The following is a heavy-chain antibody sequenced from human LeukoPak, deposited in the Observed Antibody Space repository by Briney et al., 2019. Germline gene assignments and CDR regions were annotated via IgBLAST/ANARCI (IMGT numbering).Heavy chain of an antibody. CDR2: IYHSGST. D-gene: IGHD3-22*01. CDR1: GGSISSNNYY. J-gene: IGHJ3*02. V-gene: IGHV4-30-2*01. Sequence: ASQTLSLTCTVSGGSISSNNYYWSWIRQPPGKGLEWIGYIYHSGSTYYNPSLKSRVAISVDRSNNQFSLKLSSVTAADTAVYYCARLWRRINMKVVDEPRLLDVFDIWGQGTMVTVSS. CDR3: ARLWRRINMKVVDEPRLLDVFDI.